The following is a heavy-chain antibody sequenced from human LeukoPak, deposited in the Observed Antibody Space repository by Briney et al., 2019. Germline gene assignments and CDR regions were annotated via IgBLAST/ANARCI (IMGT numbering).Heavy chain of an antibody. D-gene: IGHD3-22*01. CDR2: IWYGGSNK. V-gene: IGHV3-30*02. Sequence: GGAPRLSCAAPGFTFCSFGVHWVPPSPGKGGWWVAFIWYGGSNKYYADSVKGRFTISTDNSKNTLYLQIDSLRIEDTATYYCAKLDGSHDSSGYYLYDWFDPWGQGTLVTVSS. J-gene: IGHJ5*02. CDR3: AKLDGSHDSSGYYLYDWFDP. CDR1: GFTFCSFG.